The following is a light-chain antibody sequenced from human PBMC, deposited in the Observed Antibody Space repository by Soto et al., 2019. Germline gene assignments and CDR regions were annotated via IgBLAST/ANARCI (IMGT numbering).Light chain of an antibody. Sequence: QSVLTRPPSVSGAPGQRVTISCTGSSSNIGAGSDVHWYQQLPGTAPKLLIYGNNNRPSGVPDRFSGSKSGTSASLAITGLQAEDEAYYYCQSYDSSLSGSVVFGGGTKLTVL. J-gene: IGLJ2*01. CDR3: QSYDSSLSGSVV. V-gene: IGLV1-40*01. CDR2: GNN. CDR1: SSNIGAGSD.